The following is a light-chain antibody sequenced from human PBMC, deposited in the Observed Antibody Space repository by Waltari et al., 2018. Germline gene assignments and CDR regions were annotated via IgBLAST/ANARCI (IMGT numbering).Light chain of an antibody. J-gene: IGLJ3*02. V-gene: IGLV1-40*01. CDR1: RPHTGAGSG. CDR2: ANI. Sequence: QSVLTQPPSVSGAPGQRVPSPCTRRRPHTGAGSGVHWFQPLPGSAPKLLIYANINRPAGVPDRFSGSKSGTSASLAISGLQAEDEADYHCQSYDSSLSGAWVFGGGTKLTVL. CDR3: QSYDSSLSGAWV.